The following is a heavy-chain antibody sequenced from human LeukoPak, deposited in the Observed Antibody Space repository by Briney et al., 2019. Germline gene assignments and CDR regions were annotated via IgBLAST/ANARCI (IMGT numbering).Heavy chain of an antibody. D-gene: IGHD5-18*01. CDR2: ISSSGSTI. CDR3: ASDSYGYSRGVNYYYMDV. J-gene: IGHJ6*03. CDR1: GFTFSDYY. V-gene: IGHV3-11*04. Sequence: PGGSLRLSCAASGFTFSDYYMSWIRQAPGKGLEWVSYISSSGSTIYYADSVKGRFTISRDNAKNSLYLQMNSLRAEDTAVYYCASDSYGYSRGVNYYYMDVWGKGTTVSVSS.